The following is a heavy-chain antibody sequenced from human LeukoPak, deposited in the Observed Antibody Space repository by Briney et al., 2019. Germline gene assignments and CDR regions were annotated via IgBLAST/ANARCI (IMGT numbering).Heavy chain of an antibody. J-gene: IGHJ4*02. CDR1: GFTFSSYA. D-gene: IGHD6-13*01. V-gene: IGHV3-30*04. Sequence: SGRSLRLSCAASGFTFSSYAMHWVRQAPGKGLEWVAVISYDGSNMYYADSVKGRFTISRDNSKNTLYLQMDSLRAEDTAVYYCARGYSSAWYYFDYWGQGTLVTVSS. CDR2: ISYDGSNM. CDR3: ARGYSSAWYYFDY.